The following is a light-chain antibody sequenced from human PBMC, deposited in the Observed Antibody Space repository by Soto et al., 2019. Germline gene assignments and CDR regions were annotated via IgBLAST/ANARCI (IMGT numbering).Light chain of an antibody. CDR2: DAS. V-gene: IGKV1-5*01. Sequence: GDRVTITCRASRSLTTWLAWYQQKPGKAPKLLIYDASNLEGGVPSRFSGSGSGTEFTLTISSLQPDDFATYYCQQYNSYPITFGQGTRLEIK. CDR3: QQYNSYPIT. J-gene: IGKJ5*01. CDR1: RSLTTW.